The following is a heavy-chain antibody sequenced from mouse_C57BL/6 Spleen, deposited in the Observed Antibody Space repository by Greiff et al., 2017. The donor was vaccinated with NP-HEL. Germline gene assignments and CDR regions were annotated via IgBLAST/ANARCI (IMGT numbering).Heavy chain of an antibody. CDR1: PATG. Sequence: QVQLQQPGAELVKPGASVKFSPATGQGLEWIGMIHPNSGSTNYNEKFKSKATLTVDKSSSTAYMQLSSLTSEDSAVYYCAREGKNWALFAYWGQGTLVTVSA. CDR2: IHPNSGST. V-gene: IGHV1-64*01. CDR3: AREGKNWALFAY. J-gene: IGHJ3*01. D-gene: IGHD4-1*01.